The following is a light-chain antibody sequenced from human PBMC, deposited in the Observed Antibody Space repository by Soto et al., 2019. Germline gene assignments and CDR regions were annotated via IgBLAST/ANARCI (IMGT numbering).Light chain of an antibody. CDR1: QSVSSNF. J-gene: IGKJ5*01. Sequence: EIVLTQSPGTLSLSPGERATLSCRASQSVSSNFLAWYQQKSGQAPRLLIYVASSRATGIPGRFSGSGSGTVFTLTISRLEPEDFAVYYCQQYASSPITFGQGTRLEIK. CDR2: VAS. V-gene: IGKV3-20*01. CDR3: QQYASSPIT.